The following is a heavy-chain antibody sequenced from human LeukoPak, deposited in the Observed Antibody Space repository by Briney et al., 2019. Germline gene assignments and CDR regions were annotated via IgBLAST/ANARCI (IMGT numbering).Heavy chain of an antibody. J-gene: IGHJ5*02. CDR3: ARGRGIAARPSWFDP. V-gene: IGHV4-34*01. D-gene: IGHD6-6*01. CDR2: INHSGST. CDR1: GGSFSGYY. Sequence: PSETLSLTCTVYGGSFSGYYWSWIRQPPGKGLEWIGEINHSGSTNYNPSLKSRVTISVDTSKNQFSLKLSSVTAADTAVYYCARGRGIAARPSWFDPWGQGTLVTVSS.